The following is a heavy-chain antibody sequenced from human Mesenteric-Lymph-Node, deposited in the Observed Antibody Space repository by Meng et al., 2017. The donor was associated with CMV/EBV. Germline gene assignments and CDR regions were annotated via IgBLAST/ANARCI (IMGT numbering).Heavy chain of an antibody. CDR1: GFTVSSNY. V-gene: IGHV3-30*02. D-gene: IGHD6-13*01. CDR2: IPYDGSNT. J-gene: IGHJ6*02. CDR3: ARVTDSSWYYYYYGMDV. Sequence: GESLKISCAASGFTVSSNYMSWVRQAPGKGLDWVAFIPYDGSNTYYADSVKGRFTISRDNSKNTLYLQVNSLRTEDTAVYYCARVTDSSWYYYYYGMDVWGQGTTVTVSS.